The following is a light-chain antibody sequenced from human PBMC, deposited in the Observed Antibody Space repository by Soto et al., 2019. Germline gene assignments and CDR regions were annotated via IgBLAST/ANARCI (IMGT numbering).Light chain of an antibody. V-gene: IGLV3-21*02. J-gene: IGLJ1*01. CDR3: QVWDSSSDQYV. CDR2: DGD. Sequence: SYELTQPPSVSVAPGQTARITCGGNNIGSKSVQWYQQRPGLAPVLVVYDGDDRPSGIPERFSGSNSGSTATLTISWVGAGDEADYYCQVWDSSSDQYVFGTGTKVTVL. CDR1: NIGSKS.